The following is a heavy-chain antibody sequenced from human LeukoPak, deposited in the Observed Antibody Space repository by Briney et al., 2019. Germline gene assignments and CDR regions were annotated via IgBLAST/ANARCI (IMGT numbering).Heavy chain of an antibody. CDR2: ISSSSSYI. V-gene: IGHV3-21*01. CDR3: ARDGGSGSYYNEPSYFDY. Sequence: GGSLRLFRAASGFTFSSYSMNWVRQAPGKGLEWVSSISSSSSYIYYADSVKGRFTISRDNAKNSLYLQMNSLRAEDTAVYYCARDGGSGSYYNEPSYFDYWGQGTLVTVSS. D-gene: IGHD3-10*01. J-gene: IGHJ4*02. CDR1: GFTFSSYS.